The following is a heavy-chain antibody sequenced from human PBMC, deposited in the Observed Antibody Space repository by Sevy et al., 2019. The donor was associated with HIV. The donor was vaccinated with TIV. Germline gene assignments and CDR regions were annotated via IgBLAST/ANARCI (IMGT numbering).Heavy chain of an antibody. CDR1: GYSFTSYW. D-gene: IGHD2-21*02. CDR3: ARLSIVVVTANYYFDY. J-gene: IGHJ4*02. Sequence: GESLKISCKGSGYSFTSYWIGWVRQMPGKGLEWMGIIYPGDSDTRYSPSFQGQVTISADKSISTAYLRWSSLKASDTSMYYCARLSIVVVTANYYFDYWGQGTLVTVSS. CDR2: IYPGDSDT. V-gene: IGHV5-51*01.